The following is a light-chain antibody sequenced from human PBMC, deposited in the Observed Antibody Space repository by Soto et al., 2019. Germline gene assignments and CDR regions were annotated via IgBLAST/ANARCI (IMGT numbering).Light chain of an antibody. CDR2: DAS. CDR3: QQTFHSPRT. Sequence: EIVLTQSPGTLSLSPGEMASLSCRASQSVISDFLAWYQQKRGQPPRLLIYDASKRATGIPARFSGGGSGTAFTLTISRVEPEDSAVYYCQQTFHSPRTFGQGTMLEIK. V-gene: IGKV3-20*01. J-gene: IGKJ2*01. CDR1: QSVISDF.